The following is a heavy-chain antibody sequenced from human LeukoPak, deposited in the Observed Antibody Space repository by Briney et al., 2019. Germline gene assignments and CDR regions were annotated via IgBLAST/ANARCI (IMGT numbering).Heavy chain of an antibody. CDR1: GFTFSRSY. CDR2: IKQDGVDK. J-gene: IGHJ4*02. V-gene: IGHV3-7*01. CDR3: ARDPSRYDLDY. Sequence: GGSLRLSCAASGFTFSRSYMNGVRQAPGKGLEWVATIKQDGVDKYYVDSVKGRFTISRDTAKNSLYLQMNSLRAEDTAVYYCARDPSRYDLDYWGQGTLVTVSS. D-gene: IGHD5-12*01.